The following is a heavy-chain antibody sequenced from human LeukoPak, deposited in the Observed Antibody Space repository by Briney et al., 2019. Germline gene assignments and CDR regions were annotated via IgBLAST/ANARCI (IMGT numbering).Heavy chain of an antibody. CDR2: ISSSSSTI. Sequence: GGSLRLSCAASGFTFSSYSMNWVRQAPGKGLEWVSYISSSSSTIYYADSVKGRFTISRDNAKNSLYLQMNSLRAEDTAVYYCARARFEQQLVRLSWFDPWGQGTLVTVSS. D-gene: IGHD6-13*01. V-gene: IGHV3-48*04. CDR1: GFTFSSYS. CDR3: ARARFEQQLVRLSWFDP. J-gene: IGHJ5*02.